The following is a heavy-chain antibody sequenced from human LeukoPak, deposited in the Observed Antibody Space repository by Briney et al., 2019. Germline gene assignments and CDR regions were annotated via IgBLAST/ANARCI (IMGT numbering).Heavy chain of an antibody. CDR1: GYTFTSYG. J-gene: IGHJ4*02. CDR2: IIPIFGTA. D-gene: IGHD6-25*01. Sequence: SVKVSCKASGYTFTSYGISWVRQAPGQGLEWMGGIIPIFGTANYAQKFQGRVTITADESTSTAYMELGSLRSEDTAVYYCARGAAIEPFDYWGQGTLVTVSS. V-gene: IGHV1-69*13. CDR3: ARGAAIEPFDY.